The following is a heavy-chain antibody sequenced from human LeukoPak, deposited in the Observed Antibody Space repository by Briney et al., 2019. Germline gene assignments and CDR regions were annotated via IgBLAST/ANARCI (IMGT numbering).Heavy chain of an antibody. Sequence: PGGSLRLSCVASGFTFSNFGMSWVRQAPGKGLEWVSDISDSGGRTSYADSVKGRFTISRDNSKNTLYLQMNSLRAEDTAVYYCAKDPWGYYYGSGSYYPLYYFDYWGQGTLVTVSS. J-gene: IGHJ4*02. V-gene: IGHV3-23*01. CDR3: AKDPWGYYYGSGSYYPLYYFDY. CDR2: ISDSGGRT. CDR1: GFTFSNFG. D-gene: IGHD3-10*01.